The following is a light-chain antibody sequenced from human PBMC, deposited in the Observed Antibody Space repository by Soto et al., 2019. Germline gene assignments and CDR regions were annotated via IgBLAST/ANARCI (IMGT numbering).Light chain of an antibody. Sequence: QSVLTQPASVSGSPGQSITISCTGTSSDVGGYNYVSWYQQHPGKAPKLMIYEVSNRTSGVSNPFSGSKSGNTASLTISGLQAENDADYFCSSYTSSSTQVFGTGTKIPVL. J-gene: IGLJ1*01. CDR3: SSYTSSSTQV. V-gene: IGLV2-14*01. CDR1: SSDVGGYNY. CDR2: EVS.